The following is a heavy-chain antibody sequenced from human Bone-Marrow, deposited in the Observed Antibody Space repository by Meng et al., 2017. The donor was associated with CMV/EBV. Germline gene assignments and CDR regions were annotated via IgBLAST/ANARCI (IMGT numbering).Heavy chain of an antibody. CDR1: GGTFSSYS. CDR2: IIPILGLA. J-gene: IGHJ6*02. CDR3: ARSGGEYYYHGRDD. D-gene: IGHD1-26*01. Sequence: SVKVSCKASGGTFSSYSISWVRQAPGQGLEWMGRIIPILGLADYAQKFHGRVTITADKSTSTAYMELSSLRAEDTAVYYCARSGGEYYYHGRDDWGQGTTVTVSS. V-gene: IGHV1-69*02.